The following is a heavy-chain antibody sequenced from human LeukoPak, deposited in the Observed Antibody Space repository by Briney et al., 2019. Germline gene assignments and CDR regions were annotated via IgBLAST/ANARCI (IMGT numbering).Heavy chain of an antibody. V-gene: IGHV4-34*01. CDR2: INHSGST. Sequence: PSETLSLTCAVYGGSFSGYYWSWIRQPPGKGLEWIGEINHSGSTNYNPSLKSRVTISVDTSKNQFSLKLSSVTAADTAVYYCARAVATTAYYYYGMDVWGQGTTVTVSS. CDR3: ARAVATTAYYYYGMDV. CDR1: GGSFSGYY. D-gene: IGHD5-12*01. J-gene: IGHJ6*02.